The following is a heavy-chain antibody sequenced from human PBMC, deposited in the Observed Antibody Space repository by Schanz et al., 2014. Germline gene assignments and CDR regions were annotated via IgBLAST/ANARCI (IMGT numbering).Heavy chain of an antibody. D-gene: IGHD6-13*01. V-gene: IGHV1-2*06. CDR1: GYTFTGYY. Sequence: QVQLVQSGAEVKKPGASVKVSCKASGYTFTGYYIHLVRQAPGQGLEWMGRINPTVGGTIYAQNFQVRVTMTSDTSINTAYMELSRLTSDDTAVYYCARGSAPSAGRAFDIWGQGTMVTVSS. CDR2: INPTVGGT. CDR3: ARGSAPSAGRAFDI. J-gene: IGHJ3*02.